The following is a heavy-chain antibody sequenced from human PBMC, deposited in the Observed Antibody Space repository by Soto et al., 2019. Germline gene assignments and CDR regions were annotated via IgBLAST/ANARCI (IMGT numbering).Heavy chain of an antibody. J-gene: IGHJ3*02. Sequence: QVQLQESGPGLVKPSETLSLTCNVSGASISSYYWSWIRQPPGKGLEWIGYMSNRGNTNYNPSLKSRITISVDTSKNQFSLKLTSVTAADTAVYYCASAYGSGSYYNPNAFDIWAKGQWSPSLQ. CDR1: GASISSYY. CDR3: ASAYGSGSYYNPNAFDI. V-gene: IGHV4-59*01. D-gene: IGHD3-10*01. CDR2: MSNRGNT.